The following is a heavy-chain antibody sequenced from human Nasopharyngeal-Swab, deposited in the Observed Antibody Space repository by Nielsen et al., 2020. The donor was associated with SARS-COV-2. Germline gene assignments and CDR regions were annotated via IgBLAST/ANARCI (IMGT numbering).Heavy chain of an antibody. Sequence: GGSLRLSCAASGFTFSSYGMHWVRQAPGKGLEWVAVISYDGSNKYYADSVKGRFTISRDNSKNTLYLQMNSLRAEDTAVYYCARDSIVGATVFDYWGQGTLVTVSS. J-gene: IGHJ4*02. D-gene: IGHD1-26*01. V-gene: IGHV3-30*19. CDR2: ISYDGSNK. CDR1: GFTFSSYG. CDR3: ARDSIVGATVFDY.